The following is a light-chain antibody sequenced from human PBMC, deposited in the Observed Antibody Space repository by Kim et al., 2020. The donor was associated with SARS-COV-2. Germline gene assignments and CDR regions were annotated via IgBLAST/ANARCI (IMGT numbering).Light chain of an antibody. Sequence: DIQLTQSPSFLSASVGDRVTITCRASQDISTFLAWYQQKPGKAPKLLIYAASTLHSGVPSTFSGSGSGTEFTLTISSLQPEDFATYYCRQLDSDRQVTFGGGTKVDIK. CDR2: AAS. V-gene: IGKV1-9*01. CDR1: QDISTF. J-gene: IGKJ4*01. CDR3: RQLDSDRQVT.